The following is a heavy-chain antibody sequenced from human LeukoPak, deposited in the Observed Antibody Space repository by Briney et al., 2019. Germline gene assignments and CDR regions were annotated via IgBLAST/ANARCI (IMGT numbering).Heavy chain of an antibody. CDR2: IYYSGST. V-gene: IGHV4-39*01. Sequence: PSETLSLTCTVSGGSISSSSYYWGWIRQPPGKGLEWIGSIYYSGSTYYNPSLKSRVTISVDTSKNQFSLKLSSVTAADTAVYYCARQNTYYYGSGTSNRRGFWDYWGQGTLVTVSS. CDR3: ARQNTYYYGSGTSNRRGFWDY. J-gene: IGHJ4*02. D-gene: IGHD3-10*01. CDR1: GGSISSSSYY.